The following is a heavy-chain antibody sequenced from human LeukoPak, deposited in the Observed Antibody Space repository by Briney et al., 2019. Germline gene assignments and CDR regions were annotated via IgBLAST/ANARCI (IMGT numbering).Heavy chain of an antibody. V-gene: IGHV1-69*13. CDR1: GGTFSSYA. J-gene: IGHJ5*02. CDR3: ARVGFSTYYYDSSGYYSVGFDP. Sequence: SVKVSCKASGGTFSSYAISWVRQAPGQGLEWMGGIIPIFGTANYAQKFQGRVTITADESTSTAYMELSSLRSEDTAVYYCARVGFSTYYYDSSGYYSVGFDPWGQGTLVTVSS. CDR2: IIPIFGTA. D-gene: IGHD3-22*01.